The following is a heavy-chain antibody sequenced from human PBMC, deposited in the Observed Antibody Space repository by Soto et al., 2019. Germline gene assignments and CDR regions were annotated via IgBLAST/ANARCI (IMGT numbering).Heavy chain of an antibody. V-gene: IGHV3-66*01. CDR1: CFPVSSNY. CDR3: ARDKGLMSGYDLDYYYYGMDV. CDR2: IYSGGST. Sequence: GRSLILSCATTCFPVSSNYMSWVCQAPGKGLEWVSVIYSGGSTYYADSVKGRFTISRDNSKNTLYLQMNSLRAEDTAVYYCARDKGLMSGYDLDYYYYGMDVWGQGT. D-gene: IGHD5-12*01. J-gene: IGHJ6*02.